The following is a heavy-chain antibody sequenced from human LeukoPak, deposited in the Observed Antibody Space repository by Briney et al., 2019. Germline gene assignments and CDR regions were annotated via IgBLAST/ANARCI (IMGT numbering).Heavy chain of an antibody. V-gene: IGHV3-30*02. CDR2: IRYDGSNK. D-gene: IGHD3-22*01. J-gene: IGHJ4*02. Sequence: GGSLRLSCAASGFTFSSYGMHWVRQAPGEGLEWVAFIRYDGSNKYYADSVKGRFTISRDNSKNTLYLQMNSLRAEDTAVYYCAKDTYYYDSSGYYPDYWGQGTLVTVSS. CDR1: GFTFSSYG. CDR3: AKDTYYYDSSGYYPDY.